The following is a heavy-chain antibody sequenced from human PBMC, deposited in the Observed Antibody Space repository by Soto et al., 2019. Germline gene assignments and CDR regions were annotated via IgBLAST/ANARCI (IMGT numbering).Heavy chain of an antibody. CDR2: VSAYNRNT. CDR3: ARARQWEPAPY. J-gene: IGHJ4*02. Sequence: QVQLVQSGAEVKRPGASMQVSCEAYGYTFTNYGITWVRQAPGQGRERMGWVSAYNRNTNYAQKFEDRVTMTTDTSTGTAYMELRNLRADDTAVYFCARARQWEPAPYWCQGTLLSVSS. V-gene: IGHV1-18*04. D-gene: IGHD1-26*01. CDR1: GYTFTNYG.